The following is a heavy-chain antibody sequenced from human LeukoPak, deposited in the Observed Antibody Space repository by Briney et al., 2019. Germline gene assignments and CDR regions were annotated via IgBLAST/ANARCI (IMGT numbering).Heavy chain of an antibody. V-gene: IGHV4-34*01. CDR3: AREGGLYSGYGLIDY. CDR1: GGSFSGYY. D-gene: IGHD5-12*01. CDR2: INHSGST. J-gene: IGHJ4*02. Sequence: SETLSLTCAVYGGSFSGYYWSWIRQPPGKGLEWIGEINHSGSTNYNPSLKSRVTISVDTSKNQFSLKLSSVTAADTAVYYCAREGGLYSGYGLIDYGGQGTLVTVSS.